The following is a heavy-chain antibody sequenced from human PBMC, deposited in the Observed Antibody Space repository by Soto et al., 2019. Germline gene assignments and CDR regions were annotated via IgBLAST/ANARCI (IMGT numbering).Heavy chain of an antibody. V-gene: IGHV3-30-3*01. D-gene: IGHD2-2*01. Sequence: GGSLRRSCAASGFTFSSYALHWVRQAPGKGLEWVAVISYDGSNKYYADSVKGRFTISRDNSKNTLYLQMNSLRAEDTAVYYCAREGVLVPAAAVDYWGQGT. CDR3: AREGVLVPAAAVDY. CDR1: GFTFSSYA. CDR2: ISYDGSNK. J-gene: IGHJ4*02.